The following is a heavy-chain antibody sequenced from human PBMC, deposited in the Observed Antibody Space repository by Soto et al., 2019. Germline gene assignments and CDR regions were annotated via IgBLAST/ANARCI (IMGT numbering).Heavy chain of an antibody. CDR2: ISSSSSTI. Sequence: GGSLRLSCAASGFTFSSYSMNWVRQAPGKGLEWVSYISSSSSTIYYADSVKGRFTISRDNAKNSLYLQMNSLRAEDTAVYYCARDTAMVTGHYYYGMDVWGQGTTVTVSS. CDR3: ARDTAMVTGHYYYGMDV. J-gene: IGHJ6*02. CDR1: GFTFSSYS. V-gene: IGHV3-48*01. D-gene: IGHD5-18*01.